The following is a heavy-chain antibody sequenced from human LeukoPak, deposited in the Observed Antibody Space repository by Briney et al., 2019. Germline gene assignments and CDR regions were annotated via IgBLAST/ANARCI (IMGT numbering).Heavy chain of an antibody. V-gene: IGHV1-18*01. CDR1: GYTFTSYG. D-gene: IGHD3-10*01. CDR2: ISAYNGNT. CDR3: ARVPDCMGRGVICPFDI. Sequence: ASVKVSCKASGYTFTSYGISWVRQAPGQGLEWMGWISAYNGNTNYAQKVQGRVTMTTDTSTSTAYMELRSLRSDDTAVYYCARVPDCMGRGVICPFDIWGQGTMVTVSP. J-gene: IGHJ3*02.